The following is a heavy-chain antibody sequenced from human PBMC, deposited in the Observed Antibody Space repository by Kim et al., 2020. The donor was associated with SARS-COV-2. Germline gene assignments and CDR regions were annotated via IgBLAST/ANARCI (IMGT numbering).Heavy chain of an antibody. CDR2: ISSSSSTI. Sequence: GGSLRLSCAASGFTFSSYSMNWVRQAPGKGLEWVSYISSSSSTIYYADSVKGRFTISRDNAKNSLYLQMNSLRDEDTAVYYCARDPWFPLEGSGHRWYFDRWGRGTLVTVSS. CDR1: GFTFSSYS. V-gene: IGHV3-48*02. CDR3: ARDPWFPLEGSGHRWYFDR. J-gene: IGHJ2*01. D-gene: IGHD1-26*01.